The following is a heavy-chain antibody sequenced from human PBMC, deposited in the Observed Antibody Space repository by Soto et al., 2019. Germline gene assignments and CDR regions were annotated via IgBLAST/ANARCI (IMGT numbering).Heavy chain of an antibody. V-gene: IGHV4-38-2*01. CDR1: GYSISSGNY. J-gene: IGHJ6*02. CDR2: LYHIGST. Sequence: PSETLSLTCAVSGYSISSGNYWAWIRQPPGRGLEWIGSLYHIGSTHYDTSLKSRVTISVDTSKNHFSLELSSVTAADTAIYYCRSSTSCYDESCVDVWGQGTMVTVSS. D-gene: IGHD2-2*01. CDR3: RSSTSCYDESCVDV.